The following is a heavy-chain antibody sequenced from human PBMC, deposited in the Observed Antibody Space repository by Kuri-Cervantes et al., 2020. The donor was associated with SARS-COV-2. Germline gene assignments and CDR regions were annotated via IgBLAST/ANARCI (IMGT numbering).Heavy chain of an antibody. Sequence: GGSLRLSCSASGFRFSGYPMHWVRQAPGKGLEYASAISSDGSSTSYADSVKGRFTISRDNAKNTLYLQMNSLRAEDTAVYYCARGQSYDFWSGYYALWYYYYGMDVWGQGTTVTVSS. CDR1: GFRFSGYP. D-gene: IGHD3-3*01. V-gene: IGHV3-64*04. CDR2: ISSDGSST. CDR3: ARGQSYDFWSGYYALWYYYYGMDV. J-gene: IGHJ6*02.